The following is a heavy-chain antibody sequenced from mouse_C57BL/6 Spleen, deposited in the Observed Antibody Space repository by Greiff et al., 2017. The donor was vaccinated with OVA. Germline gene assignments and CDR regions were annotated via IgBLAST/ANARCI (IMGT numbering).Heavy chain of an antibody. Sequence: VKLMESGAELVRPGTSVKVSCKASGYAFTNYLIEWVKQRPGQGLEWIGVINPGSGGTNYNEKFKGKATLTADKSSSTAYMQLSSLTSEDSAVYFCARGIYYDYDVDYWGQGTTLTVSS. D-gene: IGHD2-4*01. CDR3: ARGIYYDYDVDY. J-gene: IGHJ2*01. CDR2: INPGSGGT. V-gene: IGHV1-54*01. CDR1: GYAFTNYL.